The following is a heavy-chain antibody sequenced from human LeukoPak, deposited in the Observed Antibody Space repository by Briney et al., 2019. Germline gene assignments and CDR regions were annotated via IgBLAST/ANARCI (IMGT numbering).Heavy chain of an antibody. CDR3: AKGSAWYFDY. Sequence: GGPLRLSCAASGFIFSSYGMHWVRQAPGKGLEWVAFIQYDGSNEYYADSVKGRFTISRDNSKNTLYLQMNSLRAEDTAVYYCAKGSAWYFDYWGQGTLVTVSS. J-gene: IGHJ4*02. V-gene: IGHV3-30*02. CDR2: IQYDGSNE. CDR1: GFIFSSYG. D-gene: IGHD6-19*01.